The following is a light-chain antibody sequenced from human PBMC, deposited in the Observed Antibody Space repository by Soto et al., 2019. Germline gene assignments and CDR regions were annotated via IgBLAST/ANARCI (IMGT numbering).Light chain of an antibody. CDR3: HQRQSWPRT. CDR2: GVS. CDR1: QRLSASD. V-gene: IGKV3-20*01. Sequence: EIVLTQSPGTLSLSPGQRATLSCRASQRLSASDIAWYQQKPGQAPKFLIYGVSSRATGIPDRFSGSGSGTDFTLTISDVQPEDFALYYCHQRQSWPRTFGQGTKVDIK. J-gene: IGKJ1*01.